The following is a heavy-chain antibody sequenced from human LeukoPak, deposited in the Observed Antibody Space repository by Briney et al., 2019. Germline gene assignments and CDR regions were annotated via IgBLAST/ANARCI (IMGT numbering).Heavy chain of an antibody. CDR3: ARARTCSYCNYMDV. CDR2: IYYSGST. J-gene: IGHJ6*03. V-gene: IGHV4-59*01. CDR1: GGSISSYY. Sequence: SETLSLTCTVSGGSISSYYWSWIRQPPGKGLEWIGYIYYSGSTNYNPSLKSRVTISVDTSKNQFSLKLSSVTAADMAVYYCARARTCSYCNYMDVWGKGTTVTVSS. D-gene: IGHD2-15*01.